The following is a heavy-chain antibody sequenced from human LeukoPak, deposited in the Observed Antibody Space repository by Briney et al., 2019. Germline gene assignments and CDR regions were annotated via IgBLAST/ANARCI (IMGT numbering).Heavy chain of an antibody. CDR1: GYTFAAYY. Sequence: ASVKVSCQATGYTFAAYYIYWVRQAAGKELECIGWINPNSGGTNSAQKFQGRVTMTRDTSISTAYMELSRLTSDDAAVYYCARDIGSFSVDYWGQGTLVTVSS. J-gene: IGHJ4*02. CDR2: INPNSGGT. CDR3: ARDIGSFSVDY. D-gene: IGHD1-26*01. V-gene: IGHV1-2*02.